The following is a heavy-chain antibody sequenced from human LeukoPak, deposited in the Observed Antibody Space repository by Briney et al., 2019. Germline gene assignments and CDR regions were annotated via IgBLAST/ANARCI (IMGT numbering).Heavy chain of an antibody. D-gene: IGHD1-14*01. CDR1: GGSISSYY. Sequence: PSETLSLTCTVSGGSISSYYWSWIRQPPGKGLEWIVYIYYSGSTNYNPSLKSRVTISVDTSKNQFSLKLSPATAADTAVYYCATHSEEDAFDIWGQGTMVTVSS. J-gene: IGHJ3*02. V-gene: IGHV4-59*08. CDR2: IYYSGST. CDR3: ATHSEEDAFDI.